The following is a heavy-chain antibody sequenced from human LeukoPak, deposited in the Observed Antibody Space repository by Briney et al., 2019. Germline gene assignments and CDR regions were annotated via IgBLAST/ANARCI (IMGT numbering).Heavy chain of an antibody. D-gene: IGHD4-23*01. J-gene: IGHJ3*02. CDR1: GFTFSSYW. CDR2: INSDGSST. V-gene: IGHV3-74*01. CDR3: ANRNNSPVPFGI. Sequence: AGGSLRLSCAASGFTFSSYWMHWVRQAPGKGLVWVSRINSDGSSTSYADSVKGRFTISRGNAKNTLYLQMNSLRAEDTAVYYCANRNNSPVPFGIWGQGTMVTVSS.